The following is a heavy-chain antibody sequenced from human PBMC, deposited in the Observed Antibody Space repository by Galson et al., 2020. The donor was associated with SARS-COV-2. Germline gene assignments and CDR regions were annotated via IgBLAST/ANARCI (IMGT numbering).Heavy chain of an antibody. V-gene: IGHV3-30*03. CDR1: GFTVRDSS. Sequence: GGSLRLSCAVSGFTVRDSSIHWVRQAPGKGLEWVAVMSFDGSNKYYADSVRGRFTISRDVSKNTVDLQMIGLRPEDTAEYFCARYRGLNYGVRRVAGSLDHWGQGTLVSVTS. J-gene: IGHJ4*02. CDR2: MSFDGSNK. D-gene: IGHD6-19*01. CDR3: ARYRGLNYGVRRVAGSLDH.